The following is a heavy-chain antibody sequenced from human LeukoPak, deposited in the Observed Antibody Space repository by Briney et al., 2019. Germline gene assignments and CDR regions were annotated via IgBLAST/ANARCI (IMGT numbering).Heavy chain of an antibody. V-gene: IGHV3-23*01. CDR1: GFTLSSYA. Sequence: GGSLTLSCAASGFTLSSYAMSWVRQAPGKGLEWVSAISGSGGSTYYADSVKGRFTISRDNSKNTLYLQMNSLRAEDTAVYYCAKGLRIAVAKTYYYYYGMDVWGQGTTVTVSS. CDR3: AKGLRIAVAKTYYYYYGMDV. CDR2: ISGSGGST. J-gene: IGHJ6*02. D-gene: IGHD6-19*01.